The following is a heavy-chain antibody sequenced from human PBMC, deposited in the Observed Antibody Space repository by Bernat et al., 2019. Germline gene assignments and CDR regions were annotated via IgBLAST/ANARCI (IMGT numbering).Heavy chain of an antibody. CDR1: GFSFSTYW. CDR3: ARISPSYYYYGLDV. CDR2: ITRDGSST. V-gene: IGHV3-74*01. J-gene: IGHJ6*02. Sequence: EVQLVESGGGLVQPGGSLRLSCVASGFSFSTYWMHWVRQLPGKGLVWVSRITRDGSSTTYADSVKGRFTISRDNAKSTLYLQMNSLRAEDTAVYYCARISPSYYYYGLDVWGQGTAVTVSS.